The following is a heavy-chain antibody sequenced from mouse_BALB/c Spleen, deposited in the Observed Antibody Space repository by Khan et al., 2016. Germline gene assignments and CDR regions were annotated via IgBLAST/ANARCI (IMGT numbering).Heavy chain of an antibody. CDR3: SRDVITTIEASAY. CDR1: GYTFTNYG. D-gene: IGHD2-4*01. J-gene: IGHJ3*01. CDR2: INTYTGEP. V-gene: IGHV9-3-1*01. Sequence: QIQLVPSGPELKKPGVTVKISCKASGYTFTNYGMNWVKQAPGKGLKWMGWINTYTGEPTYADDFKGRFAFSLETSASTASLQINNLKKEDAATSCCSRDVITTIEASAYWGQGTLVTVSA.